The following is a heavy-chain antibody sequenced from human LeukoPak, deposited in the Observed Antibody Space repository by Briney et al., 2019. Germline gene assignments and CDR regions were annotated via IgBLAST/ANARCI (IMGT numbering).Heavy chain of an antibody. Sequence: PSETLSLTCAVYGGSLSGYYWGWIRQPPGKGLEWIGSIYYSGNTYNNPSLKSRVTIPVDTSKNQLSLKLTSVTAADTAVYYCAMHTVIASSWSLDYWGQGTLVTVSS. CDR1: GGSLSGYY. V-gene: IGHV4-39*01. J-gene: IGHJ4*02. D-gene: IGHD6-13*01. CDR3: AMHTVIASSWSLDY. CDR2: IYYSGNT.